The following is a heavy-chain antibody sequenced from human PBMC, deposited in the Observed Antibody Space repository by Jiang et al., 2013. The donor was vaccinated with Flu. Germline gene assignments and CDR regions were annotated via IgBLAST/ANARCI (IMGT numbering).Heavy chain of an antibody. CDR2: ISGSAGST. D-gene: IGHD6-19*01. CDR3: ARDRGYSSAWTQYFDY. Sequence: QLLESGGDLVQPGESLRLSCAASGFTFSSYAMSWVRQAPGKGLEWVSAISGSAGSTYYADSVKGRFTISRDNSKNTLYLQMNSLRAEDTAVYYCARDRGYSSAWTQYFDYWGQGTLVTVSS. J-gene: IGHJ4*02. CDR1: GFTFSSYA. V-gene: IGHV3-23*01.